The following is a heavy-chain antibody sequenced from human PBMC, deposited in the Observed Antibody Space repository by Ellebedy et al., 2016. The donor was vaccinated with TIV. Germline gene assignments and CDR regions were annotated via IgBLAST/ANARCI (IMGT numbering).Heavy chain of an antibody. D-gene: IGHD5-18*01. CDR1: GFTFTSSA. CDR2: IVVGSGNT. J-gene: IGHJ6*02. Sequence: AASVKVSCKASGFTFTSSAMQWVRQARGQRLEWIGWIVVGSGNTNYAQKFQERVTITRDTSTSTVYMELSSLRSEDTAVYYCARDTDTAMVNYYYYGMDVWGQGTTVTVSS. V-gene: IGHV1-58*02. CDR3: ARDTDTAMVNYYYYGMDV.